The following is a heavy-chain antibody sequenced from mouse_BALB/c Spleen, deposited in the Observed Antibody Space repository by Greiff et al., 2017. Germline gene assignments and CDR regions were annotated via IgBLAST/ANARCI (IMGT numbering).Heavy chain of an antibody. CDR1: GFSLTSYG. D-gene: IGHD2-2*01. Sequence: QVQLKESGPGLVQPSQSLSITCTVSGFSLTSYGVHWVRQSPGKGLEWLGVIWSGGSTDYNAAFISRLSISKDNSKSQVFFKMNSLQADDTAIYYCARNWWDGYDYAMDYWGQGTSVTVSS. CDR3: ARNWWDGYDYAMDY. J-gene: IGHJ4*01. V-gene: IGHV2-4-1*01. CDR2: IWSGGST.